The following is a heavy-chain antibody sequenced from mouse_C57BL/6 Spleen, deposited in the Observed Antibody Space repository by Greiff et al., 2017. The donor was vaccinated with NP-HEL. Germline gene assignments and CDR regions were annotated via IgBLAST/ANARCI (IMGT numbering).Heavy chain of an antibody. CDR1: GYTFPSYW. D-gene: IGHD4-1*01. CDR3: ARGTGTRWFAY. Sequence: QVQLQQPGAELVRPGTSVKLSCKASGYTFPSYWMHWVKQRPGQGLEWIGVIDPSDSYTNYNQKFKGKATLTVDTSSSTAYMQLSSLTSEDSAVYYCARGTGTRWFAYWGQGTLVTVSA. J-gene: IGHJ3*01. V-gene: IGHV1-59*01. CDR2: IDPSDSYT.